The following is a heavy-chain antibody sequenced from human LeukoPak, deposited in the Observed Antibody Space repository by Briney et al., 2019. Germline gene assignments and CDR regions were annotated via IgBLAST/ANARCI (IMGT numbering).Heavy chain of an antibody. V-gene: IGHV4-34*01. J-gene: IGHJ3*02. D-gene: IGHD2-2*01. CDR2: MNHTGNA. CDR3: ARHIPLVVPVAAFDI. CDR1: GGSFSGFH. Sequence: KPSETLSLTCAVYGGSFSGFHWSWVRQPPGKGLEWIGEMNHTGNANYSPSLKSRVTISGDTSKNQFSLTLTSVTAADTAVYYCARHIPLVVPVAAFDIWGQGTMVTVSS.